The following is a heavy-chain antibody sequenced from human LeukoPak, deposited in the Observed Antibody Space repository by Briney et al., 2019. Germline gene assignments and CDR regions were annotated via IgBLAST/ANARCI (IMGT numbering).Heavy chain of an antibody. D-gene: IGHD3-10*01. Sequence: ASVKVSCEASGGTFSSYAISWVRQAPGQGLEWMGIINANDGGKTYARKFQGRLTLTRDTSTSTVFLELSSLSSEDTAVYSCARDGGSYYWFGLWGPGTLVTVSS. CDR1: GGTFSSYA. CDR3: ARDGGSYYWFGL. V-gene: IGHV1-46*01. CDR2: INANDGGK. J-gene: IGHJ5*02.